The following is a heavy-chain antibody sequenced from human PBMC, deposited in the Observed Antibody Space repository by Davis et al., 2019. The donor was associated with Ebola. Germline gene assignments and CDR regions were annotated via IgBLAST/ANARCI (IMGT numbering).Heavy chain of an antibody. J-gene: IGHJ4*02. CDR1: GFTVSSNY. CDR3: ASHSGRAPPLD. D-gene: IGHD6-19*01. Sequence: GESLKISCAASGFTVSSNYMSWVRQAPGKGLEWVSVIYSGGSTYYADSVKGRFTISRDNSKNTLYLQMNSLRAEDTAVYYCASHSGRAPPLDWGQGTLVTVSS. V-gene: IGHV3-53*01. CDR2: IYSGGST.